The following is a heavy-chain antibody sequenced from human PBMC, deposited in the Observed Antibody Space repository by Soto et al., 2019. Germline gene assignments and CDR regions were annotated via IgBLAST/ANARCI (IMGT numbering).Heavy chain of an antibody. CDR1: VFTFTSSA. D-gene: IGHD6-13*01. CDR2: IVVGSGNT. Sequence: GXSVKVSCKASVFTFTSSAVQWVRQARGQRLEWIGWIVVGSGNTNYAQKFQERVTITRDMSTSTAYMELSSLRSEDTAVYYCAATSSSWSLTSYYYYGMDVWGQGNTVTVSS. J-gene: IGHJ6*02. CDR3: AATSSSWSLTSYYYYGMDV. V-gene: IGHV1-58*01.